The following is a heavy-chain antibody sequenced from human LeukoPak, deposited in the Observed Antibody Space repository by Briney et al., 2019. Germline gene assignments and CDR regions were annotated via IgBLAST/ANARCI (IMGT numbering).Heavy chain of an antibody. CDR3: ARVVDPYYYYMDV. Sequence: PSETLSLTCTVSGGSISSSSYYWGWIRQPPGKGLEWIGSIYYSGSTYYNPSLKSRVTISVDTSKNQFSLKLSSVTAADTAVYYCARVVDPYYYYMDVWGKGTTVTVSS. CDR1: GGSISSSSYY. J-gene: IGHJ6*03. V-gene: IGHV4-39*07. CDR2: IYYSGST.